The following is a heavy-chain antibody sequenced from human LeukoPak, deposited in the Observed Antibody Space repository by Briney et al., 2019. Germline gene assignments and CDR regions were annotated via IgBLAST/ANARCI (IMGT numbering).Heavy chain of an antibody. Sequence: SETLSLTCTVSGGSISSSSYYWGWIRQPPGKGLEWIGSIYYSGSTYYNPSLKSRVTISVDTSKNQFSLKLSSVTAADTAVYYCARIRAATLIMDVWGQGTTVTVSS. CDR1: GGSISSSSYY. V-gene: IGHV4-39*07. J-gene: IGHJ6*02. D-gene: IGHD2-15*01. CDR3: ARIRAATLIMDV. CDR2: IYYSGST.